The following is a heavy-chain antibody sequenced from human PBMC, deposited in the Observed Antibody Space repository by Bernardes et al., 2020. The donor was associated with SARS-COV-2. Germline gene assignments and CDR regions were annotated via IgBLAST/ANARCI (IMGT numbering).Heavy chain of an antibody. CDR2: ISWNSGSI. D-gene: IGHD3-22*01. V-gene: IGHV3-9*01. J-gene: IGHJ5*02. CDR1: GFTFDDYA. Sequence: GGSLRLSCAASGFTFDDYAMHWVRKAPGKGLEWVSGISWNSGSIGYADSVKGRFTISRDNAKNSLYLQMNSLRAEDTALYYCAKDPHGYYDSSVNWFDPWGQGTLVTVSS. CDR3: AKDPHGYYDSSVNWFDP.